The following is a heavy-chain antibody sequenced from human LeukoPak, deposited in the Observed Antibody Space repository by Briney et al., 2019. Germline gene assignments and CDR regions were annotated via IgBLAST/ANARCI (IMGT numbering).Heavy chain of an antibody. V-gene: IGHV4-30-4*01. Sequence: PSQTLSLTCTVSGGSISSDDYYWSWIRQPPGKGLEWIGYIYYSGITYYNPSLKSRVTISVDTSKNQFSLKLSSVTAADTAVYYCARSYCSSNSCCRSLDYWGQGTLVTVSS. CDR3: ARSYCSSNSCCRSLDY. CDR2: IYYSGIT. D-gene: IGHD2-2*01. CDR1: GGSISSDDYY. J-gene: IGHJ4*02.